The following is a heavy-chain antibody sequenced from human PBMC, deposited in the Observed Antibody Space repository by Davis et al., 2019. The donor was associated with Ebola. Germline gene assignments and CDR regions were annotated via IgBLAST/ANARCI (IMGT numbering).Heavy chain of an antibody. CDR1: GGSISSGGYY. Sequence: PSETLSLTCTFSGGSISSGGYYWSWIRQHPGKGLEWIGYIYYSGSTYYNPSLKSRVTISMDTSKNQFSLRLSSVTAADTAVYYCARGLGYCSSTSCYPMFYFDYWGQGTLVTVSS. CDR2: IYYSGST. J-gene: IGHJ4*02. CDR3: ARGLGYCSSTSCYPMFYFDY. V-gene: IGHV4-31*03. D-gene: IGHD2-2*01.